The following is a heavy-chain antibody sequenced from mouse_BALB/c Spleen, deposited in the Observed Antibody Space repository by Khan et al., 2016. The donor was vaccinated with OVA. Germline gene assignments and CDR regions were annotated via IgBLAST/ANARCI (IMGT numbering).Heavy chain of an antibody. V-gene: IGHV1-7*01. CDR3: ARRGLRWDFDY. J-gene: IGHJ2*01. Sequence: VELVESGAELAKPGASVKMSCKASGYTFFNYWILRIQQRPGQGLEWIGYINPSTGYTEYNQNFKDKATLTADKSSSTAYMQLSSLTSEDSTVYYCARRGLRWDFDYWGQGTTLTVSS. CDR1: GYTFFNYW. D-gene: IGHD1-1*01. CDR2: INPSTGYT.